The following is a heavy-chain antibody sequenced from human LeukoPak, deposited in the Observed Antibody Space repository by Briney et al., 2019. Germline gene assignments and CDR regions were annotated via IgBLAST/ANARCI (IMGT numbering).Heavy chain of an antibody. D-gene: IGHD3-10*01. V-gene: IGHV1-18*01. CDR1: GYTFTSYG. CDR2: ISAYNGNT. Sequence: GASVTVSCKASGYTFTSYGISWVRQAPGQGLEWMGWISAYNGNTNYAQKLQGRVTMTTDTSTSTAYMELRSLRSDDTAVYYCARDHYQPTMVRVVIIDYWGQGTLVTASS. J-gene: IGHJ4*02. CDR3: ARDHYQPTMVRVVIIDY.